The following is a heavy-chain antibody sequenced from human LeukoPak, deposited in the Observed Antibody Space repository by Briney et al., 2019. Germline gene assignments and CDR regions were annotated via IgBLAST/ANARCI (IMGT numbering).Heavy chain of an antibody. V-gene: IGHV3-23*01. J-gene: IGHJ3*02. CDR3: ARGGSYLNAFDI. D-gene: IGHD1-26*01. Sequence: GGSLRLSCAASGFTFSRSGMHWVRQAPGKGLEWVSALSGSGDITYYADSVKGRFTISRDNSKNTLYLQMTSLRAEDTAVYYCARGGSYLNAFDIWGQGTMVTVSS. CDR2: LSGSGDIT. CDR1: GFTFSRSG.